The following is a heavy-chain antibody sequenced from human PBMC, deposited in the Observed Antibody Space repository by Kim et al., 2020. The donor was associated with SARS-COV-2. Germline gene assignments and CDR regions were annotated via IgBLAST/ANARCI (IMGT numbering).Heavy chain of an antibody. CDR3: ARGKTGYSSGWYKSPFDY. J-gene: IGHJ4*02. CDR2: IYYSGST. CDR1: GGSISSSSYY. Sequence: SETLSLTCTVSGGSISSSSYYWGWIRQPPGKGLEWIGSIYYSGSTYYNPSLKSRVTISVDTSKNQFSLKLSSVTAADTAVYYCARGKTGYSSGWYKSPFDYWGQGTLVTVSS. D-gene: IGHD6-19*01. V-gene: IGHV4-39*01.